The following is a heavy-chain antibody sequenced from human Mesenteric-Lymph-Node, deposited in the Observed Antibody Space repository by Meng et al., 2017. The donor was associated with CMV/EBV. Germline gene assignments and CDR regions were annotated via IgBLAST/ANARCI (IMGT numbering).Heavy chain of an antibody. Sequence: GGSLRLSCAASGFTVSSNYMAWVRQPPGKGLEWLSSIYSGGSTYYSDSVKGRFTISRDNSKNTLFLQMNNLAAEDTAIYYCARMNRAAQYDWFDPWGPGALVTVSS. V-gene: IGHV3-53*01. CDR3: ARMNRAAQYDWFDP. J-gene: IGHJ5*02. D-gene: IGHD6-25*01. CDR2: IYSGGST. CDR1: GFTVSSNY.